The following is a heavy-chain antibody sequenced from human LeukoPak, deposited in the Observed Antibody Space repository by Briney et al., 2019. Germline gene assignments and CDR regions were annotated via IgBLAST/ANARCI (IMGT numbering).Heavy chain of an antibody. J-gene: IGHJ4*02. D-gene: IGHD5-18*01. V-gene: IGHV5-51*01. CDR1: ENSFTNCW. CDR3: ARSVDSTTSTLPY. CDR2: IYPGDSDT. Sequence: GESLKISCKGSENSFTNCWIAWVRQMPGKGLEWMGIIYPGDSDTRYSPTFQGQVTISADRSSTIAYLQWSGLKASDTAMYYCARSVDSTTSTLPYWGQGTLVTVSS.